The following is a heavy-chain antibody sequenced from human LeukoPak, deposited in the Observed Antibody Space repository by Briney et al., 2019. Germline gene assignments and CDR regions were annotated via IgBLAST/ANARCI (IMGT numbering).Heavy chain of an antibody. CDR2: IDSSGTRI. V-gene: IGHV3-48*03. D-gene: IGHD6-6*01. J-gene: IGHJ6*02. CDR3: TKVGRSSSAFPYSYALDV. CDR1: GFTFSSFE. Sequence: GGSLRRSCAASGFTFSSFEMNWVRQAPGEGLEWVSYIDSSGTRIHYADSVQGRFIISRANAENSLYLQMNSLGVEDTAVYFCTKVGRSSSAFPYSYALDVWGQGTTVTVSS.